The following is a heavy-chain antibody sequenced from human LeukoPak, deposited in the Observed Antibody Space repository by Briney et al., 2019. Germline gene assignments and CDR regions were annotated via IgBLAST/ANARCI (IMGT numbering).Heavy chain of an antibody. J-gene: IGHJ4*02. CDR3: ARDRGYYDSSGPLYYFDY. V-gene: IGHV4-39*02. CDR1: GGSITSSSYY. Sequence: SETLSLTCTVSGGSITSSSYYWGWIRQPPGKGLEWIGTIYHSGSTYYNPSLKRRVTISVDTSKNQFSLKLSSVTAADTAVYYCARDRGYYDSSGPLYYFDYWGQGTLVTVSS. CDR2: IYHSGST. D-gene: IGHD3-22*01.